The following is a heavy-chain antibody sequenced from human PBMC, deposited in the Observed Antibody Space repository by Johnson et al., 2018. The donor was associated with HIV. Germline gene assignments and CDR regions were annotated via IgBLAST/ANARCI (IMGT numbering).Heavy chain of an antibody. J-gene: IGHJ3*02. CDR2: ISYDGSDK. Sequence: QVQLVESGGSVVRRGGSLRLSCATSGFTFSSYAMHWVRQAPGKGLEWVAVISYDGSDKYYADSVKGRFTISRDNSKHTLYLEMNSLRAEATAGYYCARDNSGYDSVTAAFDIWGQGTMVTVSS. D-gene: IGHD5-12*01. CDR3: ARDNSGYDSVTAAFDI. V-gene: IGHV3-30-3*01. CDR1: GFTFSSYA.